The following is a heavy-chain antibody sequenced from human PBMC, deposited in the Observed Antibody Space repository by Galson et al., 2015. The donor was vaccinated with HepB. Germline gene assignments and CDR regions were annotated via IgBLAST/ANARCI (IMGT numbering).Heavy chain of an antibody. CDR2: IGSSGRT. J-gene: IGHJ4*02. CDR1: GFSLNTYS. CDR3: AVNMKRGTSDY. D-gene: IGHD1-1*01. Sequence: SLRLSCAAPGFSLNTYSMNRVRQPPGKGLEWVSGIGSSGRTYYTDSVKGRFTISRDNSKNTVFLQMNSLRAEDTAEYFCAVNMKRGTSDYWGQGTRVTVSS. V-gene: IGHV3-23*01.